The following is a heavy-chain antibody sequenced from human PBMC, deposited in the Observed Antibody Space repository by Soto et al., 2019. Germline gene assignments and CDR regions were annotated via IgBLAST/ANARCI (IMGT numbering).Heavy chain of an antibody. J-gene: IGHJ4*02. V-gene: IGHV3-23*01. D-gene: IGHD1-1*01. CDR2: ISGSGGST. CDR3: AKGQPATVTYFDS. CDR1: GFTFSTYA. Sequence: EVQLLESGGGLVQPGGSLRLSCAASGFTFSTYAMSWVRQAPGKGLEWVSGISGSGGSTYYADSVKGRFTISRDKFKSMLYLQMNGLRADDTAVYFCAKGQPATVTYFDSWGQGSLVTVSS.